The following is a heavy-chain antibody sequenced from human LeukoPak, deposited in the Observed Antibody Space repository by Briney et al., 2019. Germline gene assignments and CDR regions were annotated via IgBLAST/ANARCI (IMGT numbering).Heavy chain of an antibody. D-gene: IGHD3-10*01. V-gene: IGHV3-23*01. CDR3: AKDRRAGSYDY. J-gene: IGHJ4*02. CDR2: ISGSDGST. CDR1: GFTFSSYG. Sequence: PGGSLRLSCTASGFTFSSYGMTCVRQAPGKGLEWVSAISGSDGSTYYADSVKGRFTISRDNSKNTLYLQMNSLRAEDTAVYYCAKDRRAGSYDYWGQGTLVTVSS.